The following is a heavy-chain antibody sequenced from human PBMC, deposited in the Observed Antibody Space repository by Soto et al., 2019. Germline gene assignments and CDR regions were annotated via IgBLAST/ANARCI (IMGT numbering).Heavy chain of an antibody. Sequence: QVQLQESGPGLVKPSETLSLTCTVSGGSISSYYWSWIRQPPGKGLEWIGYIYYSGSTNYNPSLKNRVTISVDTSKNQFSLKLSSVTAADTAVYYCARELFGRSVWFDPWGQGTLVTVSS. V-gene: IGHV4-59*01. CDR2: IYYSGST. D-gene: IGHD3-10*01. CDR3: ARELFGRSVWFDP. CDR1: GGSISSYY. J-gene: IGHJ5*02.